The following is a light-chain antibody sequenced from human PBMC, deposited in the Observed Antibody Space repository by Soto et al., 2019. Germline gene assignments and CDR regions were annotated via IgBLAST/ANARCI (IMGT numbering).Light chain of an antibody. CDR1: NSDVGHYNY. V-gene: IGLV2-11*01. Sequence: QSALTQPRSVSGSPGQSVTISCTGTNSDVGHYNYVSWYQQHPGKAPKLIIFDVDKRPSGVPDRFSGSKSGNTASLTISGLQAEDEADYYCCSYAGSPLIFGGGTKLTVL. J-gene: IGLJ2*01. CDR3: CSYAGSPLI. CDR2: DVD.